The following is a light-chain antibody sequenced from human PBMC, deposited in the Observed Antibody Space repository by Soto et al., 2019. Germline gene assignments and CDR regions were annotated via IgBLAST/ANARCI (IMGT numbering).Light chain of an antibody. J-gene: IGLJ1*01. CDR1: SSDVGGYHY. CDR2: DVS. CDR3: SSYTSSSNYV. Sequence: QSVLTQPASVSGSPGQSITISGTGTSSDVGGYHYVSWYQQHPGKAPKLMIYDVSNRPSGVSNRFSGSKSGNTASLTISGLQAEDEADYYCSSYTSSSNYVLGTWNKLTVL. V-gene: IGLV2-14*01.